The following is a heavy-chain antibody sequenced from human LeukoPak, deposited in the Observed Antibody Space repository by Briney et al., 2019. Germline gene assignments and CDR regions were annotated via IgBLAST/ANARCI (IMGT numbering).Heavy chain of an antibody. CDR1: GFTFSDYW. J-gene: IGHJ4*02. CDR2: IKRDGSFA. CDR3: ARWRRDHSEFDF. V-gene: IGHV3-7*01. Sequence: GGSLRLSCAASGFTFSDYWMAWVRQAPGKGLEWVANIKRDGSFAEYGDSLEGRFIISRDNGENSLFLQMSSLRVEDTAVYHCARWRRDHSEFDFWGQGTLVTVSS. D-gene: IGHD1-14*01.